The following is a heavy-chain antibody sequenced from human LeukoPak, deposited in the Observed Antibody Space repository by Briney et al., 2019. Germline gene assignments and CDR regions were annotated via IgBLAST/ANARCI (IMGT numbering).Heavy chain of an antibody. V-gene: IGHV3-30*18. CDR2: ISYDGSKR. D-gene: IGHD3-10*01. CDR1: GLTFINYG. J-gene: IGHJ3*02. Sequence: PGGSLRLSCAASGLTFINYGIHWVRQAPGKGLEWVALISYDGSKRNYADSVKGRFIISRDNSKNTLYLQMNSLKTEDTALYYCAKFYYPSGSATAAFDIWGQGTMVTVSS. CDR3: AKFYYPSGSATAAFDI.